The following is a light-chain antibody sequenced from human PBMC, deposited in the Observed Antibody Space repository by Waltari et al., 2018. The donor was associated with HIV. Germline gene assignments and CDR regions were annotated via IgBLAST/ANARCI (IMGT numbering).Light chain of an antibody. CDR2: GAS. CDR1: QTIRDH. V-gene: IGKV3-15*01. CDR3: QQYNTWPYT. J-gene: IGKJ2*01. Sequence: EIVMTQSPATLSVSPGERATLSCGASQTIRDHLAWYQQKPGQAPTLLISGASTRATGVPAKFTGSASAAAFTLTIDNPQSGDAALYYCQQYNTWPYTFGQGTILEI.